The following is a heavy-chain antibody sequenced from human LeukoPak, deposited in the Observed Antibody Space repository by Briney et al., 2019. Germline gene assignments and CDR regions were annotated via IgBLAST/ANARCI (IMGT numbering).Heavy chain of an antibody. D-gene: IGHD2-2*01. CDR3: AREGYCSSTSSPKQRYYYYYGMDV. V-gene: IGHV1-18*01. CDR2: ISAYNGNT. J-gene: IGHJ6*02. CDR1: GYTFTSYG. Sequence: ASVKVSCKASGYTFTSYGIRWVRQAPGQGLEWMGWISAYNGNTNYAQKLQGRVTMTTDTSTSTAYMELRSLRSDGTAVYYCAREGYCSSTSSPKQRYYYYYGMDVWGQGTTVTVSS.